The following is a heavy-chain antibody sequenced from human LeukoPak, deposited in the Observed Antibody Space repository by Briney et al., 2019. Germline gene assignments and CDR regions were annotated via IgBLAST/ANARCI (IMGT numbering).Heavy chain of an antibody. D-gene: IGHD6-13*01. CDR3: ARVRDSSSWKLHDY. CDR2: ISSSSSTI. Sequence: GGSLRLSCAASGFTFSDYYMSWIRQAPGKGLEWVSYISSSSSTIYYADSVKGRFTISRDNAKNSLYLQMNSLRAEDTAVYYCARVRDSSSWKLHDYWGQGTLVTVSS. V-gene: IGHV3-11*04. CDR1: GFTFSDYY. J-gene: IGHJ4*02.